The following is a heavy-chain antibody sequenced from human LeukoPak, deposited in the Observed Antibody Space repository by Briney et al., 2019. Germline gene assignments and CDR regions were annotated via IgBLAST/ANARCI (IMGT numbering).Heavy chain of an antibody. CDR3: ARCASSAYYGTPFDY. V-gene: IGHV1-18*03. J-gene: IGHJ4*02. CDR1: GYTFTSYG. Sequence: ASVKVSCKASGYTFTSYGISWVRQAPGQGLEWMGWISAYNGNTNYAQILQGRVTMTTDTSTSTAYMELRSLRSDDMAVYYCARCASSAYYGTPFDYWGQGTLVTVSS. CDR2: ISAYNGNT. D-gene: IGHD3-22*01.